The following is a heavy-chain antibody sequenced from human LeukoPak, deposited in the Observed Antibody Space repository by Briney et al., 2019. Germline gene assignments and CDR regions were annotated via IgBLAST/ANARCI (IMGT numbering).Heavy chain of an antibody. J-gene: IGHJ5*02. V-gene: IGHV1-58*02. D-gene: IGHD2-21*02. CDR2: IVVGSGNT. CDR1: GFTFTSSA. Sequence: SVKVSCKASGFTFTSSAMQWVRQARGQRLEWIGWIVVGSGNTNYARKFQERVTITRDMSTSTAYMELSSLRSEDTAVYYCAADRRGYCDGDCFSAWGQGTLVTVSA. CDR3: AADRRGYCDGDCFSA.